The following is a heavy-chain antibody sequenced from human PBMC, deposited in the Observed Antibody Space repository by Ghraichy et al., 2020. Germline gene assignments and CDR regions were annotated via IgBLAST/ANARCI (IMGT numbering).Heavy chain of an antibody. J-gene: IGHJ4*02. D-gene: IGHD3-10*01. CDR2: INHSGST. CDR1: GGSFSGYY. Sequence: ESLNISCAVYGGSFSGYYWSWIRQPPGKGLEWIGEINHSGSTNYNPSLKSRVTISVDTSKNQFSLKLSSVTAADTAVYYCARGRVGHYYGSGRPTPYFDYWGQGTLVTVSS. V-gene: IGHV4-34*01. CDR3: ARGRVGHYYGSGRPTPYFDY.